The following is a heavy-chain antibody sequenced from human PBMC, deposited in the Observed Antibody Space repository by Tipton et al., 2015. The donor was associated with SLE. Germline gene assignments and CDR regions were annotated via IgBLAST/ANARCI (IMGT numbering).Heavy chain of an antibody. CDR2: IYHSGST. CDR3: ARGSIYCSSTSCYYDY. Sequence: TLSLTCTVSGYSISSGYYWGWIRQPPGKGLEWIGSIYHSGSTNYNPSLKSRVTISVDTSKNQFSLKLSSVTAADTAVYYCARGSIYCSSTSCYYDYWGQGTLVTVSS. J-gene: IGHJ4*02. CDR1: GYSISSGYY. V-gene: IGHV4-38-2*02. D-gene: IGHD2-2*01.